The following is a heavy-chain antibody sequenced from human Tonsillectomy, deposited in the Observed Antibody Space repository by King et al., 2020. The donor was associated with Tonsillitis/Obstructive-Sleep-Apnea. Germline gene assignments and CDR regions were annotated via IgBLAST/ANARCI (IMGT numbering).Heavy chain of an antibody. D-gene: IGHD2-2*01. J-gene: IGHJ5*02. CDR1: GFTFSSA. CDR3: AKDQCSSSSCYH. CDR2: ISGSGGST. Sequence: VQLVESGGGLVQPGGSLRLSCAASGFTFSSAMSWVRQAPGKGLEWVSGISGSGGSTYYAGSVKGRFTISRDNSKNTLYLQMNSLRAEDTAVYYCAKDQCSSSSCYHWGQGTPVTVSS. V-gene: IGHV3-23*04.